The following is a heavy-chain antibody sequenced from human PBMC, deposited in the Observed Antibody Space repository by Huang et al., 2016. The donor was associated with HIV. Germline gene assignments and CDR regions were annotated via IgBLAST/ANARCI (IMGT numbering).Heavy chain of an antibody. Sequence: EVQLVESGGGLVQPGGSLRLSCAASGFTFSSYWMHWVRQAPGKGLVWVSRINSGGSSSGYAASVKGRFTISRDNAKNTLYLQMNSLRAEDTAVYYCVRDPRIQAWLNYFDYWGQGTLVSVSS. D-gene: IGHD3-22*01. CDR1: GFTFSSYW. J-gene: IGHJ4*02. CDR3: VRDPRIQAWLNYFDY. CDR2: INSGGSSS. V-gene: IGHV3-74*01.